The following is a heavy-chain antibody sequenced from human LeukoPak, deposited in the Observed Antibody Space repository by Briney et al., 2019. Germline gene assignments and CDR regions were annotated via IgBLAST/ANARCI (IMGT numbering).Heavy chain of an antibody. CDR2: ISAYNGNT. J-gene: IGHJ5*02. Sequence: ASVKVSCKASGYTFTSYGISWVRQAPGQGLEWMGWISAYNGNTNYAQKLQGRVTMTTDTSTSTAYMELRSLRSDDTAVYYCARMSGCSSTSCYVGEFDPWGQGTLVTVSS. V-gene: IGHV1-18*01. CDR3: ARMSGCSSTSCYVGEFDP. D-gene: IGHD2-2*01. CDR1: GYTFTSYG.